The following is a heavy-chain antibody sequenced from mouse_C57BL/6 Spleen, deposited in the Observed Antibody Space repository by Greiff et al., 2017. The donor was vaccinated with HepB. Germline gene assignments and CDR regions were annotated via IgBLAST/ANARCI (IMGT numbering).Heavy chain of an antibody. CDR2: IDPETGGT. CDR3: TGYGSSYYAMDY. D-gene: IGHD1-1*01. Sequence: QVQLQQSGAELVRPGASVTLSCKASGYTFTDYEMHWVKQTPVHGLEWIGAIDPETGGTAYNQKFKGKAILTADKSSSTAYMELRSLTSEDSAVYYCTGYGSSYYAMDYWGQGTSVTVSS. CDR1: GYTFTDYE. J-gene: IGHJ4*01. V-gene: IGHV1-15*01.